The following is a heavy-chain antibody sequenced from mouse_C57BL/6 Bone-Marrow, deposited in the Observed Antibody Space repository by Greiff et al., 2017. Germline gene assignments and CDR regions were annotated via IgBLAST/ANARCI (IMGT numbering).Heavy chain of an antibody. D-gene: IGHD1-1*01. CDR1: GFTFSSYG. V-gene: IGHV5-6*01. CDR3: ARLTTVVDAMDY. CDR2: ISSVGSYT. J-gene: IGHJ4*01. Sequence: EVKVVESGGDLVKPGGSLKLSCAASGFTFSSYGMSWVRQTPDKRLEWVATISSVGSYTYYPDSVKGRFTISRDNAKNTLYLQMSSLKSEDTAMYYCARLTTVVDAMDYWGQGTSVTVSS.